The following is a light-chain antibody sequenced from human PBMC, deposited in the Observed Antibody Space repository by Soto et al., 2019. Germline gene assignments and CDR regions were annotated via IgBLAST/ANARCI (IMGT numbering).Light chain of an antibody. CDR3: QQSYSTPYS. CDR1: PSISRY. CDR2: GAS. V-gene: IGKV1-39*01. J-gene: IGKJ4*01. Sequence: QMTQSPSSLSASVGDRVTITCRASPSISRYLSWFQQKPGKAPNLLIYGASKLQSGVPSRFSGSGSGTDFTLIISSLQPEDFATYYCQQSYSTPYSFGGGTKVEIK.